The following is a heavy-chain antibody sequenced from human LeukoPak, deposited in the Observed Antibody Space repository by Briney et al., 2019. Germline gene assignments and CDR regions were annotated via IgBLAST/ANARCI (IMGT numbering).Heavy chain of an antibody. Sequence: ASVNVSCKASGYTFTSYYIHWVRQAPGQGLEWMGVINPTGSSKTYAQRFLGKFTMTSDTSTSTVYMDLSSLRSEDTAVYYCARGRSYGSFQHWGQGTLVTVSS. V-gene: IGHV1-46*01. CDR2: INPTGSSK. J-gene: IGHJ1*01. CDR3: ARGRSYGSFQH. CDR1: GYTFTSYY. D-gene: IGHD5-18*01.